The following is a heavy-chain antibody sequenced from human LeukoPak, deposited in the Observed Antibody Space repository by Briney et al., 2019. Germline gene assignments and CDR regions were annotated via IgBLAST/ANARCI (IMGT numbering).Heavy chain of an antibody. V-gene: IGHV3-7*04. Sequence: GGSLRLSCAASGFTFSGFWMSWVHQAPGKGLEWVANINQDGGEKYYVDSVKGRFTISRDNAKNSLYLELNSLRVEDTAVYYCARAIWFGEFVDYWGQGALVTVSS. J-gene: IGHJ4*02. CDR1: GFTFSGFW. D-gene: IGHD3-10*01. CDR2: INQDGGEK. CDR3: ARAIWFGEFVDY.